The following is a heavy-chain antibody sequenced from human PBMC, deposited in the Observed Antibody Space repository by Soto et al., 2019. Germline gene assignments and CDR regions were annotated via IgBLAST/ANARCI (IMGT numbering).Heavy chain of an antibody. J-gene: IGHJ4*02. V-gene: IGHV3-23*01. Sequence: EVQLLESGGGLVQPGGSLRLSCAASGFTFSSYAMSWVRQAPGKGLEWVSAISGSGGSTYYADSVKGRFTISRDNSKNTGERQKKSLGAEDKALYCGGKGGGEKWLFLPNFFDYWGQGTLVTVSS. D-gene: IGHD5-12*01. CDR1: GFTFSSYA. CDR3: GKGGGEKWLFLPNFFDY. CDR2: ISGSGGST.